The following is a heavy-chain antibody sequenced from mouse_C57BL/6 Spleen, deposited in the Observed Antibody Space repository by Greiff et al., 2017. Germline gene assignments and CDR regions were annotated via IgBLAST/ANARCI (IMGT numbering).Heavy chain of an antibody. V-gene: IGHV1-85*01. CDR3: ARDYGSSPYAMDY. J-gene: IGHJ4*01. Sequence: VKLVESGPELVKPGASVKLSCKASGYTFTSYDINWVKQRPGQGLEWIGWIYPRDGSTKYNEKFKGKATLTVDTSSSTAYMELHSLTSEDSAVYFCARDYGSSPYAMDYWGQGTSVTVSS. CDR1: GYTFTSYD. D-gene: IGHD1-1*01. CDR2: IYPRDGST.